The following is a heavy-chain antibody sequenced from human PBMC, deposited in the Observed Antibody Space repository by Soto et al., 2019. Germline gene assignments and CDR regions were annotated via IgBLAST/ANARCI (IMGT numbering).Heavy chain of an antibody. CDR3: ARESGGSYGALDI. CDR2: VYNSGST. CDR1: GGSIRSYY. Sequence: PSETLSLTCSVVGGSIRSYYWSWVRRPPGKGLEWIGYVYNSGSTTYSPSFKSRVTISADTSRNQFSLKLTSVTAADTAVYYCARESGGSYGALDIWGQGTMVTVSS. V-gene: IGHV4-59*01. D-gene: IGHD1-26*01. J-gene: IGHJ3*02.